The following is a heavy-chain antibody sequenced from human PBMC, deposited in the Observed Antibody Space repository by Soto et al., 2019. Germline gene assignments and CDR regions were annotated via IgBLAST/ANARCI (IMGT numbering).Heavy chain of an antibody. D-gene: IGHD3-16*01. CDR3: AREMGACSDSSCYPGPYDS. J-gene: IGHJ5*02. CDR1: GFTFTSYS. Sequence: GGSLRLSCAASGFTFTSYSMNWVRQAPGQGLEWVSYITSKSTTIKYADSVKGRFTVSRDNAKNSLYLQLNSLRDEDTAVYYCAREMGACSDSSCYPGPYDSWGQGTLVTVSS. V-gene: IGHV3-48*02. CDR2: ITSKSTTI.